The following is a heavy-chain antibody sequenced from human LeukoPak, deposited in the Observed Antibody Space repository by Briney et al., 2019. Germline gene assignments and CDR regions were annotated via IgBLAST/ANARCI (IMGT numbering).Heavy chain of an antibody. CDR3: TKDFRIVEMATNFDY. CDR2: IRCNGSNT. V-gene: IGHV3-30*02. J-gene: IGHJ4*02. D-gene: IGHD5-24*01. Sequence: GGSLRLSCAASGFTFSSYGMHWVRQAPGKGLEWVSFIRCNGSNTYYADSVKGRFTISRDNSKNTLYLQMNSLRAEDTAVYYCTKDFRIVEMATNFDYWGQGTLVTVSS. CDR1: GFTFSSYG.